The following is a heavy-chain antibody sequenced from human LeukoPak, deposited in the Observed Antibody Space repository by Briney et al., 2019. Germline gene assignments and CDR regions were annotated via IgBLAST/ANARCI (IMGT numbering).Heavy chain of an antibody. CDR2: ISYDGSNK. CDR3: ARSGFNWNFLAGY. D-gene: IGHD1-7*01. J-gene: IGHJ4*02. Sequence: GGSLRLSCAASGFTFSSYAMHWVRQAPGKGLEWVAVISYDGSNKYYADSVKGRFTISRDNSKNTLYLQMNSLRAEDTAVYYCARSGFNWNFLAGYWGQGTLVTVPS. V-gene: IGHV3-30-3*01. CDR1: GFTFSSYA.